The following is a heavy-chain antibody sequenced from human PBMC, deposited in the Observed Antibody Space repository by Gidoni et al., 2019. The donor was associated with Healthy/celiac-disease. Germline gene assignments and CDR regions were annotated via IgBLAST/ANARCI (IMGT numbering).Heavy chain of an antibody. CDR2: IYYSGST. J-gene: IGHJ4*02. V-gene: IGHV4-59*01. Sequence: QVQLQESGPGLVKPSETLSLTCTVSGGSISSYYWSWIRQPPGKGMEWIGYIYYSGSTNYNPSLKSRVTISVDTSKNKLSLKLSSVTTADTAVYYCARRQGYSYGHDYWGQGTLVTVSS. CDR1: GGSISSYY. CDR3: ARRQGYSYGHDY. D-gene: IGHD5-18*01.